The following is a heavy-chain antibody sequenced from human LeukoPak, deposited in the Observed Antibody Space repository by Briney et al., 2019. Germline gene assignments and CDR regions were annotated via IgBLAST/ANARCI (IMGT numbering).Heavy chain of an antibody. J-gene: IGHJ5*02. V-gene: IGHV4-59*01. CDR3: ARGYSSSWYWFDP. CDR2: IYSSGST. D-gene: IGHD6-13*01. Sequence: SETLSLTCTVSGGSISTYYWSWIRQPPGKGLEWIGYIYSSGSTNYNPSLKSRVTISVDTSKNQFSLKLSSVTAADTAIYYCARGYSSSWYWFDPWGQGTLVTVSS. CDR1: GGSISTYY.